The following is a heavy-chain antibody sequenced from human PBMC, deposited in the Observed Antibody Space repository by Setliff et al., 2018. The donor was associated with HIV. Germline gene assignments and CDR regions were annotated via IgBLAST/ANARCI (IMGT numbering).Heavy chain of an antibody. V-gene: IGHV3-23*01. CDR1: GFTFRSYA. CDR3: ASNVGGGDGYKILGGAFDI. J-gene: IGHJ3*02. CDR2: IRGRCGST. Sequence: RLSCAASGFTFRSYAMSWVRQAPGKGLEWVSAIRGRCGSTYYADSVKGRFTISRDNSKNTLYLQMNSLRAEDTAVYYCASNVGGGDGYKILGGAFDIWGQGTMVTVSS. D-gene: IGHD3-16*01.